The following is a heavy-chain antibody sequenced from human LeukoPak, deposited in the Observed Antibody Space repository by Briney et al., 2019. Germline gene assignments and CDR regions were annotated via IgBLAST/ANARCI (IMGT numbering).Heavy chain of an antibody. J-gene: IGHJ5*01. CDR3: ARGMSAAYDYNWFDS. Sequence: PSETLSLTCTVSGGSISSYYWSWIRQPPGKGLEWIGYIYYSGSTNYKPSLKSRVTISVDTSKNQFSLKLTSVTAADTALYFCARGMSAAYDYNWFDSWGQGTLVTVSS. V-gene: IGHV4-59*12. CDR2: IYYSGST. D-gene: IGHD5-12*01. CDR1: GGSISSYY.